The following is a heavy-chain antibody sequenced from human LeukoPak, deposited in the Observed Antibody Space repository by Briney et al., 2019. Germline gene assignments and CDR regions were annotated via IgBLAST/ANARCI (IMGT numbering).Heavy chain of an antibody. D-gene: IGHD2-15*01. CDR3: AKAPVTTCSGAYCYPFDY. Sequence: TGGSLRLSCAASGFTFSRYWMHWVRQAPGKGLEWVSAISVSGNTYHADSVKGRFTISRDSSKNTLYLQMNSLRAGDAAVYYCAKAPVTTCSGAYCYPFDYWSQGTLVTVSS. V-gene: IGHV3-23*01. CDR2: ISVSGNT. CDR1: GFTFSRYW. J-gene: IGHJ4*02.